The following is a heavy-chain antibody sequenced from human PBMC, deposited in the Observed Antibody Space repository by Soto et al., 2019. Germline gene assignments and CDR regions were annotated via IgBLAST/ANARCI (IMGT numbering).Heavy chain of an antibody. Sequence: QVQLQESGPGLVKPSGTLSLTCAVSGGSISSSDWWTWVRQPPGKGLEWIGEIYHSGITNYNPSLGGRVTISVDKSNNHFSLQLTSVTAADTAVYYCARAESREIDYWGQGTLVTVSS. CDR3: ARAESREIDY. J-gene: IGHJ4*02. CDR1: GGSISSSDW. V-gene: IGHV4-4*02. D-gene: IGHD1-26*01. CDR2: IYHSGIT.